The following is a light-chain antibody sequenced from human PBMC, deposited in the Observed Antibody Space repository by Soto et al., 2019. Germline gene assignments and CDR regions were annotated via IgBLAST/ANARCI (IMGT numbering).Light chain of an antibody. CDR3: QRENSALIM. V-gene: IGKV1-27*01. CDR2: AAS. Sequence: DIQMTQSPSSLSASVGDSVTITCRASQGISNYLAWYQQKPGKVPNLLIYAASTLQSGVPSRFSGSGSGTDLPLSISSLESEDVATYHWQRENSALIMFVGWTKVEIK. J-gene: IGKJ4*02. CDR1: QGISNY.